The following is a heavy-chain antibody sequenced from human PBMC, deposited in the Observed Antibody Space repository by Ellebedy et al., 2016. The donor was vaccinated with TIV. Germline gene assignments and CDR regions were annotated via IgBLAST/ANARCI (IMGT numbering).Heavy chain of an antibody. J-gene: IGHJ6*02. CDR2: INPNSGGT. CDR1: GYTFTGYY. D-gene: IGHD4-17*01. V-gene: IGHV1-2*02. CDR3: ARDYGDYVNYYYYGMDV. Sequence: ASVKVSCXASGYTFTGYYMHWVRQAPGQGLEWMGWINPNSGGTNYAQKFQGRVTMTRDTSISTAYMELSRLRSDDTAVYYCARDYGDYVNYYYYGMDVWGQGTTVTVSS.